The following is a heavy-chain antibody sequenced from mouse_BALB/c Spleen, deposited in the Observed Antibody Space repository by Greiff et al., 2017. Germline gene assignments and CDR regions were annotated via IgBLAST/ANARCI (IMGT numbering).Heavy chain of an antibody. CDR2: ISYSGST. V-gene: IGHV3-2*02. Sequence: DVQLQESGPGLVKPSQSLSLTCTVTGYSITSDYAWNWIRQFPGNKLEWMGYISYSGSTSYNPSLKSRISITRDTSKNQFFLQLNSVTTEDTATYYCARRDPSYWYFDVWGAGTTVTVSS. CDR3: ARRDPSYWYFDV. J-gene: IGHJ1*01. CDR1: GYSITSDYA.